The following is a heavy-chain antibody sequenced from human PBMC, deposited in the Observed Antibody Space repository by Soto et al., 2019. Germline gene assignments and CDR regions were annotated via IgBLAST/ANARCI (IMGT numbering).Heavy chain of an antibody. Sequence: EVHLVESGGGLVQPGGSLRLSCAASGFTFSSYWMSWVRQAPGKGLEWVANIKQNGSETYYVDSVKGRFTISRDNAKNSLYLQMNSLRAEDTAVYYWAWQSYQAGDYWGQGTLVTVST. CDR2: IKQNGSET. CDR1: GFTFSSYW. D-gene: IGHD3-16*02. V-gene: IGHV3-7*01. CDR3: AWQSYQAGDY. J-gene: IGHJ4*02.